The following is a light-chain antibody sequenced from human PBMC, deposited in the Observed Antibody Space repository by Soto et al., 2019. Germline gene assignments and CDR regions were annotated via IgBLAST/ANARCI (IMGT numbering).Light chain of an antibody. Sequence: DIQLTQSPSFLSASVGDRVTITCRASQGISSYLAWDQQKPGKAPKLLLYAASILQNGVPSRFSGSGSGTEFTLTISSLHPEDFASYYCQQLNSYPLTVGPGTQVDIK. J-gene: IGKJ3*01. CDR1: QGISSY. CDR3: QQLNSYPLT. V-gene: IGKV1-9*01. CDR2: AAS.